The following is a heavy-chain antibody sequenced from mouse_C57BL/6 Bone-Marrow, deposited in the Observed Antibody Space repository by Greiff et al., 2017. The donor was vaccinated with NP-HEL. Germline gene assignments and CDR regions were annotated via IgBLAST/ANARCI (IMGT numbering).Heavy chain of an antibody. J-gene: IGHJ2*01. CDR3: ARRITTVPYYFDY. CDR2: IYPGDGDT. D-gene: IGHD1-1*01. CDR1: GYAFSSYW. Sequence: QVQLKQSGAELVKPGASVKISCKASGYAFSSYWMNWVKQRPGKGLEWIGQIYPGDGDTNYNGKFKGKATLTADKSSSKAYMQLSSLTSEDSAVYFCARRITTVPYYFDYWGQGTTLTVSS. V-gene: IGHV1-80*01.